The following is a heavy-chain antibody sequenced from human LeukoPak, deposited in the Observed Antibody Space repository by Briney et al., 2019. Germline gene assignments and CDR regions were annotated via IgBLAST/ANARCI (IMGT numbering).Heavy chain of an antibody. CDR1: GYTFTSYG. V-gene: IGHV1-18*01. J-gene: IGHJ4*02. CDR3: ARDRSTLTYYYDSSGYPNPLFDY. CDR2: ISAYNGNT. D-gene: IGHD3-22*01. Sequence: ASVKVSCKASGYTFTSYGISWVRQAPGQGLEWMGWISAYNGNTNYAQKLQGRVTMTTDTSTSTAYMELRSLRSDDTAVYYCARDRSTLTYYYDSSGYPNPLFDYWAREPWSPSPQ.